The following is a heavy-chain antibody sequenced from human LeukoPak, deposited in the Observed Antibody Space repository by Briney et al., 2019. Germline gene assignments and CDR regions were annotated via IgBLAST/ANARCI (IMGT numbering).Heavy chain of an antibody. Sequence: PSETLSLTCTVSGGSISSTSYYWGWIRQPPGKGLEWIGSIYYSGSTYYNPSLKSRVTISVDTSKNQFSLKLSSVTAADTAVYYCASRCLGCNFDWLGVNWFDPWGQGTLVTVSS. D-gene: IGHD3-9*01. CDR3: ASRCLGCNFDWLGVNWFDP. J-gene: IGHJ5*02. V-gene: IGHV4-39*07. CDR2: IYYSGST. CDR1: GGSISSTSYY.